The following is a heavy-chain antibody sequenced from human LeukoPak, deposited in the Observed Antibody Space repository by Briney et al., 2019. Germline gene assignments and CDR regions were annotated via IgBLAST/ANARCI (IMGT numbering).Heavy chain of an antibody. J-gene: IGHJ4*02. V-gene: IGHV4-59*12. CDR2: IYHSGST. Sequence: SETLSLTCSVSGGFNTHYYWSWIRQPPGKGLEWIGYIYHSGSTNYNPSLKSRVTISVDTSKNHFSLKLSSVTAADTAVYYCARREYAIDYWGQGTLVTVSS. CDR1: GGFNTHYY. CDR3: ARREYAIDY. D-gene: IGHD2-8*01.